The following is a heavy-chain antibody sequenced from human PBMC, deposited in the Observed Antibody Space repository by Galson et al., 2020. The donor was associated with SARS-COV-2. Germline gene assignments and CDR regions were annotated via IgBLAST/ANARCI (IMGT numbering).Heavy chain of an antibody. J-gene: IGHJ3*02. V-gene: IGHV2-5*01. CDR1: GFSLSTSGVG. Sequence: VSGPTLVKPTQTLTLTCTFSGFSLSTSGVGVGWIRQPPGKALEWLALIYWNDDKRYSPSLKSRLTITKDTSKNQVVLTMTNMDPVDTATYYCAHLLGNVGRETDNAFDIWGQGTMVTVSS. D-gene: IGHD1-26*01. CDR2: IYWNDDK. CDR3: AHLLGNVGRETDNAFDI.